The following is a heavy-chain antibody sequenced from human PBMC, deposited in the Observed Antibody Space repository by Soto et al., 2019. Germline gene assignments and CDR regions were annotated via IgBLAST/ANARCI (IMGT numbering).Heavy chain of an antibody. J-gene: IGHJ6*02. D-gene: IGHD4-17*01. V-gene: IGHV1-8*01. CDR1: GYTFTSYD. CDR2: MNPNSGNT. Sequence: ASVKVSCKASGYTFTSYDINWVRQATGQGLEWMGWMNPNSGNTGYAQKFQGRVTMTRNTSISTAYMELSSLRSEDTAVYYCASTTVVTPEYENGMDVWGQGTTVTVSS. CDR3: ASTTVVTPEYENGMDV.